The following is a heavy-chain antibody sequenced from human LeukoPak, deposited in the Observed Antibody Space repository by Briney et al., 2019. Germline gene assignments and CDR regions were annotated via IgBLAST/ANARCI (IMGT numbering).Heavy chain of an antibody. CDR1: GFTFSSYA. V-gene: IGHV3-23*01. Sequence: AGGSLRLSCAASGFTFSSYAMSWVRQAPGKGLEWVSAISGSGGSTYYADSVKSRFTISRDNFKNTLYLQMNSLRAEDTAVYYCARGDYYDSSGYYYDYYWGQGTLVTVSS. D-gene: IGHD3-22*01. CDR2: ISGSGGST. J-gene: IGHJ4*02. CDR3: ARGDYYDSSGYYYDYY.